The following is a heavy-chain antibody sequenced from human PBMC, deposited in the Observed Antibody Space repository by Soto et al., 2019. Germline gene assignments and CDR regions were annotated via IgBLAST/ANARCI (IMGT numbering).Heavy chain of an antibody. Sequence: SGPTLVNPTQTLTLTCTFSGFSLKTSGAGVGRFRQPPGKALEWLALIYWDDDIRYSPSLKSRLTITKDPPKNQVVLTMTNMDPVDTATFYCAHTHFDNYFDNWGQGILVTVSS. CDR2: IYWDDDI. CDR1: GFSLKTSGAG. V-gene: IGHV2-5*02. D-gene: IGHD3-9*01. J-gene: IGHJ4*02. CDR3: AHTHFDNYFDN.